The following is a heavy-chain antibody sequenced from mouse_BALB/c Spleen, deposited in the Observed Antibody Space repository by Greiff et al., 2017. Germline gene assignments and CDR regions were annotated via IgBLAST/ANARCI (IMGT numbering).Heavy chain of an antibody. CDR1: GFTFSSYD. J-gene: IGHJ4*01. Sequence: EVMLVESGGGLVKPGGSLKLSCAASGFTFSSYDMSWVRQTPEKRLEWVAYISSGGGSTYYPYTVKVRFTISRDDAKNTLYLQMSSLKSEETAMYYCEKHEGSNYDYDAMDYWGQGTSVTVSS. V-gene: IGHV5-12-1*01. CDR3: EKHEGSNYDYDAMDY. D-gene: IGHD2-5*01. CDR2: ISSGGGST.